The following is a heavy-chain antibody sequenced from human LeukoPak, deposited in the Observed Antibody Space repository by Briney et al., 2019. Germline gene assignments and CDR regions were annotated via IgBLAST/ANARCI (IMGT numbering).Heavy chain of an antibody. V-gene: IGHV3-11*01. CDR3: AKEHGGSSWYEDAFDI. CDR1: GFTFSDYY. CDR2: ISSTGSTI. J-gene: IGHJ3*02. Sequence: GGSLRLSCAASGFTFSDYYMSWIRQASGRGLEWVSYISSTGSTIYYADSVKGRFTISRDNAKNSLYLQMNSLRAEDTAVYYCAKEHGGSSWYEDAFDIWGQGTMVTVSS. D-gene: IGHD6-13*01.